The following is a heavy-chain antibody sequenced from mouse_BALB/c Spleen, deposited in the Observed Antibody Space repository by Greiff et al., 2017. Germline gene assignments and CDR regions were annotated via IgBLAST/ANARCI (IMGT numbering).Heavy chain of an antibody. Sequence: EVKLMESGPGLVKPSQSLSLTCSVTGYSITSGYYWNWIRQFPGNKLEWMGYISYDGSNNYNPSLKNRISITRDTSKNQFFLKLNSVTTEDTATYYCARGDGYYWYYFDYWGQGTTLTVSS. V-gene: IGHV3-6*02. J-gene: IGHJ2*01. CDR1: GYSITSGYY. D-gene: IGHD2-3*01. CDR3: ARGDGYYWYYFDY. CDR2: ISYDGSN.